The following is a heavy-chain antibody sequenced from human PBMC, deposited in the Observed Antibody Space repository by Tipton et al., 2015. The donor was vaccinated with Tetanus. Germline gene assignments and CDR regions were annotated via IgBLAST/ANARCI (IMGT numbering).Heavy chain of an antibody. J-gene: IGHJ4*02. CDR2: IYYSGST. V-gene: IGHV4-59*01. CDR3: ARDSSGGSYPCPFDY. CDR1: GGSISSYY. Sequence: TLSLTCTVSGGSISSYYWSWIRQPPGKGLEWIGYIYYSGSTNYNPSLKSRVTISVDTSKNQFSLKLSSVTAADTAVYYCARDSSGGSYPCPFDYWGQGTLVTVSS. D-gene: IGHD1-26*01.